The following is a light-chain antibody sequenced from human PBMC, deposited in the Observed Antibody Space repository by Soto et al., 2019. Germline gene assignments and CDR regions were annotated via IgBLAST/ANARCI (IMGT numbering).Light chain of an antibody. CDR1: QSVSSSI. V-gene: IGKV3-20*01. J-gene: IGKJ4*01. CDR3: QQFGSPRT. CDR2: GVS. Sequence: EIVLTQSPGTLSLSPGERATLSCRASQSVSSSILAWYQQKPGQAPRLLIYGVSRRATGIPDRFSGSGSGTDFTLTISRLEPEDFAVYYCQQFGSPRTFGGGTKVEIK.